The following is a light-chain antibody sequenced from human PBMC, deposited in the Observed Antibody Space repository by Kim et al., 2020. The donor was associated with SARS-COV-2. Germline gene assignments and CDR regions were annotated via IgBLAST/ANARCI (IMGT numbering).Light chain of an antibody. CDR2: DVS. CDR3: SSYTSSTTVI. J-gene: IGLJ2*01. Sequence: GQSITISCTGSSSDIGGYNFVSWYQQHPGKAPKLIIFDVSNRPSGVSNRFSGSKSGNTASLTISGLQAEDEADYYCSSYTSSTTVIFGGGTQLTVL. CDR1: SSDIGGYNF. V-gene: IGLV2-14*03.